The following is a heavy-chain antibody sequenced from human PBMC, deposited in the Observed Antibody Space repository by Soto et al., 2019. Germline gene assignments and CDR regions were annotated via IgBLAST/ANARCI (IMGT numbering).Heavy chain of an antibody. CDR1: GGTFSCYA. CDR3: ARRAPAYCGGDCYSFDY. J-gene: IGHJ4*02. Sequence: QVQLVQSGAEVKKPGSSVKVSCKASGGTFSCYAISWVRQAPGQGLEWMGGIIPIFGTANYAQKFQGRVTITADESTSTAYMELSSLRSEDTAVYYCARRAPAYCGGDCYSFDYWGQGTLVTVSS. CDR2: IIPIFGTA. D-gene: IGHD2-21*02. V-gene: IGHV1-69*12.